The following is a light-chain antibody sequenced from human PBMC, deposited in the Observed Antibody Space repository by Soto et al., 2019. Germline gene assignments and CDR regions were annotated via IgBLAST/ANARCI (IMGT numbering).Light chain of an antibody. Sequence: QSALTQPASVSGSPGQSITISCTGTSSDVGAYNFVSWYQQHPGKAPKLMIYDVTNRPSGVSSRFSGSKSGNTASLAISGLQADDEADYYCSTDSTSNTLVFGGGTKLTVL. CDR3: STDSTSNTLV. CDR1: SSDVGAYNF. V-gene: IGLV2-14*03. J-gene: IGLJ2*01. CDR2: DVT.